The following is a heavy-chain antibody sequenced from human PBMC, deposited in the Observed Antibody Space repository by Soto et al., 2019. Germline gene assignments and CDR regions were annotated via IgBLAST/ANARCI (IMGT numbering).Heavy chain of an antibody. CDR2: IIPIFGTA. Sequence: SVKVSCKASGGTFSSYAISWVRQAPGQGLEWMGGIIPIFGTANYAQKFQGRVTITADESTSTAYMELSSLRSEDTAVYYCARDHGRVRGVMDKLFGWFDPWGQGTLVTSPQ. D-gene: IGHD3-10*01. J-gene: IGHJ5*02. V-gene: IGHV1-69*13. CDR3: ARDHGRVRGVMDKLFGWFDP. CDR1: GGTFSSYA.